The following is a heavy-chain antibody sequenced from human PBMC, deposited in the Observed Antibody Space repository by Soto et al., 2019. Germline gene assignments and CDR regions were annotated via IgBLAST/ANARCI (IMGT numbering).Heavy chain of an antibody. CDR1: GVAVTIARMG. Sequence: TATLRESFTISGVAVTIARMGVSWIRQPPGKALEWLAHIFSNDEKSYSTSLKSRLTISKDTSKSQVVLTMTNMDPVDTATYYCARITPRYYDFWSGYYFDYWGQGTLVTVSS. V-gene: IGHV2-26*03. D-gene: IGHD3-3*01. CDR2: IFSNDEK. CDR3: ARITPRYYDFWSGYYFDY. J-gene: IGHJ4*02.